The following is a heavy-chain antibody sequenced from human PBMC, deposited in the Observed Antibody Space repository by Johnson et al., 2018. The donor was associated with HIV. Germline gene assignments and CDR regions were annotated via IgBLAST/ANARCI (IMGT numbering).Heavy chain of an antibody. V-gene: IGHV3-11*04. D-gene: IGHD2-8*01. CDR3: ARSVNAGRPFDI. CDR1: GFTFSKYA. Sequence: QLVESGGGLVQPGGSLKLSCEASGFTFSKYAMSWVRQAPGKGLEWVSYISGSDGAIWYADSVKGRFTVSRDNAKNSFYLQMNSLRAEDTAVYYCARSVNAGRPFDIWGQGTLVTVSS. CDR2: ISGSDGAI. J-gene: IGHJ3*02.